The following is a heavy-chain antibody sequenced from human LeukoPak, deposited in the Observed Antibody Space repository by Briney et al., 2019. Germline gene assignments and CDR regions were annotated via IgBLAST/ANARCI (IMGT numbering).Heavy chain of an antibody. CDR1: GGSFSGYY. J-gene: IGHJ5*02. V-gene: IGHV4-34*01. Sequence: SETLSLTCAVYGGSFSGYYWSWIRQPPGKGLEWIGEINHSGSTNYNPSLKSRVTISVDTSKNQFSLKLSSVTAADTAVYYCARDPIAAAKNWLDPWGQGTLVTVSS. D-gene: IGHD6-13*01. CDR2: INHSGST. CDR3: ARDPIAAAKNWLDP.